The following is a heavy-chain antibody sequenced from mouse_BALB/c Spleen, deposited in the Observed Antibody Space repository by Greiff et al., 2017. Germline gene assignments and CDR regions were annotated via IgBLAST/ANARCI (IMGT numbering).Heavy chain of an antibody. J-gene: IGHJ4*01. CDR1: GFNIKDTY. CDR2: IDTANGNT. CDR3: ASRGAYAMDY. Sequence: VQLQQSGAELVKPGASVKLSCTASGFNIKDTYMHWVKQRPEQGLEWIGRIDTANGNTKYDPKLQGKATITADTSSNTAYLQLSSLTSEDTAVYYCASRGAYAMDYWGQGTSVTVSS. V-gene: IGHV14-3*02. D-gene: IGHD3-1*01.